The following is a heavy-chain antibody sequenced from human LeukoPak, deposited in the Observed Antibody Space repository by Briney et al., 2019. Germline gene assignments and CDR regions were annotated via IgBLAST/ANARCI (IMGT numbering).Heavy chain of an antibody. V-gene: IGHV4-38-2*02. CDR2: IYYSGST. CDR1: VYSINSGYY. D-gene: IGHD2-2*01. Sequence: SETLSLTCSVSVYSINSGYYWGWIRQPPGKGLEWIGSIYYSGSTYYNPSLKSRVTISVDTSKNQFSLKLSSVTAADTAVYYCARAYCFTTSCPIAGAYYFDYWGQGTLVTVSS. J-gene: IGHJ4*02. CDR3: ARAYCFTTSCPIAGAYYFDY.